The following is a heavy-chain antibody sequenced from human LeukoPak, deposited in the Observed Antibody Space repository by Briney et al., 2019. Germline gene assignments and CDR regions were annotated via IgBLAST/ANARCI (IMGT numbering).Heavy chain of an antibody. CDR3: ATESRQGGSYYYMDV. Sequence: ASVTVSCKVSGYTLTELSMHWVRQAPGKGLEWMGGFHPEDGETIYAQKFQGRVTMTEDTSTDTAYMELSSLRSEDTAVYYCATESRQGGSYYYMDVWGKGTTVTVSS. CDR2: FHPEDGET. CDR1: GYTLTELS. J-gene: IGHJ6*03. D-gene: IGHD2-15*01. V-gene: IGHV1-24*01.